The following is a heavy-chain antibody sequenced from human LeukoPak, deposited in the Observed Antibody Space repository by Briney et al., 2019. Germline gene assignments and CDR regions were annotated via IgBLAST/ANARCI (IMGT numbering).Heavy chain of an antibody. CDR2: IIPIFGTV. J-gene: IGHJ4*02. CDR3: ARGPSGYHNT. V-gene: IGHV1-69*01. D-gene: IGHD5-12*01. Sequence: ASVKVPCKASGGTFSSYALHWVRQAPGQRLEWMGGIIPIFGTVNYAEKLQGRVTITADESTGTAYMELSRLRSEDTAIYYCARGPSGYHNTGGQGTLVTVSS. CDR1: GGTFSSYA.